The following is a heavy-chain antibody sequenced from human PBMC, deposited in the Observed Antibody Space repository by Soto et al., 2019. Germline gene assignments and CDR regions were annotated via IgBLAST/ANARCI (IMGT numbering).Heavy chain of an antibody. V-gene: IGHV3-48*03. CDR3: AREIHSKDYYYYGMDV. Sequence: EVQLVESGGGLVQPGGSLRLSCAASGFTFSSYEMNWVRQAPGKGLEWVSYISSSGSTIYYADSVKGRFTISRDNAKNSLYLQMNSLRAEDTAVYYCAREIHSKDYYYYGMDVWGQGTTVTVSS. J-gene: IGHJ6*02. CDR2: ISSSGSTI. CDR1: GFTFSSYE.